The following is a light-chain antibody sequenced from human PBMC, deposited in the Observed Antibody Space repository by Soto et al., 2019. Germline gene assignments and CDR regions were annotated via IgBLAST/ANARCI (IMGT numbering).Light chain of an antibody. CDR2: AAS. V-gene: IGKV1-39*01. J-gene: IGKJ1*01. CDR1: QSIKTY. Sequence: DVQMTQSPSSLSAYVGDRVTITCRASQSIKTYLNWYPQKPGKVPNLLIFAASHLQSGVPSRFSGSGSGTDFTLPISSLQREDFATYFCQQSYFMPWTFGQGTKVELQ. CDR3: QQSYFMPWT.